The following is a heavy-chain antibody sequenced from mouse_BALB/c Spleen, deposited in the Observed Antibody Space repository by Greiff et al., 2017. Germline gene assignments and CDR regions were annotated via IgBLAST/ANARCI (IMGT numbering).Heavy chain of an antibody. CDR3: ARGTPGAMDY. J-gene: IGHJ4*01. CDR1: GYTFTDYA. D-gene: IGHD2-14*01. V-gene: IGHV1S137*01. Sequence: QVQLQQSGAELVRPGVSVKISCKGSGYTFTDYAMHWVKQSHAKSLEWIGVISTYYGDASYNQKFKGKATMTVDKSSSTAYMELARLTSEDSAIYYCARGTPGAMDYWGQGTSVTVSS. CDR2: ISTYYGDA.